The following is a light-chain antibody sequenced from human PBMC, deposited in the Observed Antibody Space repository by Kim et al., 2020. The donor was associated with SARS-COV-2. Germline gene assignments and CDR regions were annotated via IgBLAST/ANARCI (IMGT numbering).Light chain of an antibody. J-gene: IGLJ2*01. CDR2: DVS. Sequence: PGQAITRDGTRTNSDVGSYKRVAWYQQHPGKAPKRMIYDVSKRPSGVSNRFSGSKSGNTASLTISGLQAEDEADYYCSSYSTTTVLFGGGTQLTVL. CDR3: SSYSTTTVL. CDR1: NSDVGSYKR. V-gene: IGLV2-14*04.